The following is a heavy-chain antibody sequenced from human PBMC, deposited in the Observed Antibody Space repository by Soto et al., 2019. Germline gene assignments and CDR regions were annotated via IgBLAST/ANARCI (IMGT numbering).Heavy chain of an antibody. J-gene: IGHJ5*02. V-gene: IGHV3-33*06. D-gene: IGHD6-19*01. CDR3: AKSIAVAPGWIDP. CDR2: IWYDGSKR. CDR1: GVTFSSYG. Sequence: LRLSCVASGVTFSSYGIHWVRQAPGKGLEWVAGIWYDGSKRYYLDSVKGRFTISRDNSKNTVNLQMNSLRAEDTAVYYCAKSIAVAPGWIDPWGQGTLVTVSS.